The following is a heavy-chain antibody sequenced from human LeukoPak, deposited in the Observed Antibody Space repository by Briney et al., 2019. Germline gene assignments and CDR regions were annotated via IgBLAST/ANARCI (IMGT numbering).Heavy chain of an antibody. J-gene: IGHJ4*02. CDR1: GFTFTSYE. CDR2: ISSSGSTI. D-gene: IGHD3-10*01. CDR3: ARWGYYYGSGSYYMYAVDY. V-gene: IGHV3-48*03. Sequence: GGSLRLSCAASGFTFTSYEMNWVRQAPGKGLEWVSYISSSGSTIYYAESAKGRFTISRDNAKNSLYLQMNSLRAEDTAVYYCARWGYYYGSGSYYMYAVDYWGQGTLVTVSS.